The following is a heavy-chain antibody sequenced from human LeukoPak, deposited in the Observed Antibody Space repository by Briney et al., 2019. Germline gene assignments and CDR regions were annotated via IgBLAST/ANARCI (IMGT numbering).Heavy chain of an antibody. CDR3: ARVSDYSNYFDF. CDR1: GFTFRTYG. J-gene: IGHJ4*02. CDR2: IWYDGSTK. V-gene: IGHV3-33*01. Sequence: GGSLRLSCAASGFTFRTYGMHWVRQAPGKGPEWVAIIWYDGSTKYYAESVKGRFTISRDNSKNMLYLQMNSLRAEDTAVYYCARVSDYSNYFDFWGQGTLVTVSS. D-gene: IGHD4-11*01.